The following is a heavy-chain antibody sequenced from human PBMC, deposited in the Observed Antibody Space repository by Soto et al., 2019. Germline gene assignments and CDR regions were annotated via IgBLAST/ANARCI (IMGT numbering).Heavy chain of an antibody. V-gene: IGHV4-31*03. CDR2: IHDSGRA. CDR3: GRDRLSGIVPVGVDV. D-gene: IGHD1-20*01. Sequence: SETLSLTCNVSGGSIGSGVYYWNWIRHHPGKGLEWIGYIHDSGRAYYNPSLKSRLIISLDTSENHFSLKLRSVTAADTAVYYCGRDRLSGIVPVGVDVWGQGPTVTV. CDR1: GGSIGSGVYY. J-gene: IGHJ6*02.